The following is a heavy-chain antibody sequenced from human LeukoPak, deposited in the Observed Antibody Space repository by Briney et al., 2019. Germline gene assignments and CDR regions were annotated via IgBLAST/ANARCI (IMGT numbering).Heavy chain of an antibody. CDR1: GFTFTSSA. Sequence: SVKVSCKASGFTFTSSAMQWVRQAHGQRLEWIGWVVVGSGNTNYAQKFQERVTITRDMSTSTAYMELSSLRSEDTAVYYCAADKAESDAFDIWGQGTMVTVSS. CDR2: VVVGSGNT. J-gene: IGHJ3*02. CDR3: AADKAESDAFDI. V-gene: IGHV1-58*02.